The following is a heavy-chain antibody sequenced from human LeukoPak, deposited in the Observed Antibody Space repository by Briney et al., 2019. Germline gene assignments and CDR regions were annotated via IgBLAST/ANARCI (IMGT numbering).Heavy chain of an antibody. J-gene: IGHJ3*02. CDR1: RFIFSSSE. CDR3: VREAPTDAFDI. D-gene: IGHD4-17*01. Sequence: GGSLRLSCAASRFIFSSSEMSWVRQAPGKGLEWVSYINSGSSVIHYADSVRGRFTVSRDNAKDSLYLQMNSLRAEDTALYYCVREAPTDAFDIWGQGTMVTVSS. CDR2: INSGSSVI. V-gene: IGHV3-48*03.